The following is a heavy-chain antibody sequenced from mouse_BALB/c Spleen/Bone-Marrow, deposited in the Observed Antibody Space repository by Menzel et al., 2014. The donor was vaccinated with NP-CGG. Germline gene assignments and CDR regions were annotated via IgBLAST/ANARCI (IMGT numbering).Heavy chain of an antibody. V-gene: IGHV1-7*01. J-gene: IGHJ4*01. CDR1: GYTFTSYW. CDR3: ASYYGSSYAMDY. CDR2: INPSTGYT. D-gene: IGHD1-1*01. Sequence: QVQLQQSGAELAKPGASVKMSCKASGYTFTSYWMHWVKQRPGQGLEWIGCINPSTGYTEYNQKFKDKATLTADKSSSTAYMQLSSLTSEDSAVYYRASYYGSSYAMDYWGQGTSVTVSS.